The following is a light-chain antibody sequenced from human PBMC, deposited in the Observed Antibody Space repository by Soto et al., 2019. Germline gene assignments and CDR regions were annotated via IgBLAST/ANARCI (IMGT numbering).Light chain of an antibody. J-gene: IGKJ4*01. Sequence: EIVLTQSPGTLSLSPGGRATLSCRASQSVSSNFLAWYQQKPGQAPRLLIYGASSRATGIPDRFSGSGSATDFTLTISRLEPEDFAVYYCQQYGTSPPLTFGGGTKVEIK. V-gene: IGKV3-20*01. CDR3: QQYGTSPPLT. CDR1: QSVSSNF. CDR2: GAS.